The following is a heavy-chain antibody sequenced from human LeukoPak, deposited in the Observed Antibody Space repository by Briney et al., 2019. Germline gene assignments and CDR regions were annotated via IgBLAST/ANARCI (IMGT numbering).Heavy chain of an antibody. CDR1: GFTFSSYA. V-gene: IGHV3-23*01. Sequence: GGSLRLSCAASGFTFSSYAMSWVRQAPGKGLEWVSAISGSGGSTYYADSVKGRFTISRDNSKNTLYLQMNSLRAEGTAVYYCAKDRIPDYYDSSGPIDYWRQGTLVTVSS. J-gene: IGHJ4*02. CDR3: AKDRIPDYYDSSGPIDY. D-gene: IGHD3-22*01. CDR2: ISGSGGST.